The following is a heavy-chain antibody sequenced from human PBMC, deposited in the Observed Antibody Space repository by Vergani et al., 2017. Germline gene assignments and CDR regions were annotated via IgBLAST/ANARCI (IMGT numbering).Heavy chain of an antibody. CDR2: IIPIFGTA. Sequence: QVQLVQSGAEVKKPGSSVKVSCKASGGTFSSYAISWVRQAPGQGLEWMGGIIPIFGTANYAQKFQGRVTITADKSTSTAYMELRSLRSDDTAVYYCARWGGDLTGDAFDIWGQGTMVTVSS. CDR3: ARWGGDLTGDAFDI. CDR1: GGTFSSYA. D-gene: IGHD7-27*01. J-gene: IGHJ3*02. V-gene: IGHV1-69*06.